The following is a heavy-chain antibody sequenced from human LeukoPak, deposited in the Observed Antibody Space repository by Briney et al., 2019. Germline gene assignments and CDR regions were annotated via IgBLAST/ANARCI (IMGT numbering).Heavy chain of an antibody. CDR3: ARQTGSGLFILP. V-gene: IGHV4-39*01. J-gene: IGHJ4*02. CDR1: GVSISSSNSY. D-gene: IGHD3/OR15-3a*01. CDR2: IYYSGNT. Sequence: PSETLSLTCTVSGVSISSSNSYWGWIRQPPGKGLEWIGSIYYSGNTYYNASLKSHVSISIDTSKNQFSLRLTSVPAADTAVYYCARQTGSGLFILPGGQGTLVTVSS.